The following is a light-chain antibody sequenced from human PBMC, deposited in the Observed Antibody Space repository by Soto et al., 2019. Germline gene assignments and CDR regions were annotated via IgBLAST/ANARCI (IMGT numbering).Light chain of an antibody. Sequence: QSVLTQPASVSGSPGQSITISCTGTSGDIGSYNRVSWYQQHPGRPPKLLIYGVVRWPSGVPDRFSGSKSGNTASLTISGLQAEDEADYFCCSYAGGYTYLFGTGTKVTVL. CDR1: SGDIGSYNR. J-gene: IGLJ1*01. CDR3: CSYAGGYTYL. CDR2: GVV. V-gene: IGLV2-11*01.